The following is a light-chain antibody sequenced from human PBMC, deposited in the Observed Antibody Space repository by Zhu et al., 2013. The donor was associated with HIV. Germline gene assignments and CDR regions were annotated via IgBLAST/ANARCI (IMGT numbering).Light chain of an antibody. CDR2: RAS. V-gene: IGKV1-5*03. J-gene: IGKJ2*03. CDR1: QSISSW. Sequence: DIQMTQSPSTLSASIGDRVTITCRASQSISSWLAWYQQKPGKAPKLLIYRASTLESGVPSRFSGSGGGTEFTLTISSLQPDDSATYFCQQYFFYASFGPGTKLEIK. CDR3: QQYFFYAS.